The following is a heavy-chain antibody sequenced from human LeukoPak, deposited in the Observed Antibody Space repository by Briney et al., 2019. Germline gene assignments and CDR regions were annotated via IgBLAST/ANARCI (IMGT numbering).Heavy chain of an antibody. CDR1: GYTLTGYF. CDR2: INPNSGGT. Sequence: VKVSCKASGYTLTGYFMHWVRQAPGQGLEWMGWINPNSGGTNYAQKFQGGVTMTRDTSISTAYMELSRLRSDDTAVYYCARGDIVVLPAGIPHNWFDPWGQGTLVTVSS. J-gene: IGHJ5*02. V-gene: IGHV1-2*02. D-gene: IGHD2-2*02. CDR3: ARGDIVVLPAGIPHNWFDP.